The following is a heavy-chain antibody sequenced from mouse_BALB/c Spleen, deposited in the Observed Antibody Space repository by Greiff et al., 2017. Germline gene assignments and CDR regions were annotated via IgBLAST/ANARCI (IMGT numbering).Heavy chain of an antibody. CDR3: ARGTTVVGPFAY. Sequence: EVKLMESGPSLVKPSQTLSLTCSVTGDSITSGYWNWIRKFPGNKLEYMGYISYSGSTYYNPSLKSRISITRDTSKNQYYLQLNSVTTEDTATYYCARGTTVVGPFAYWGQGTLVTVSA. V-gene: IGHV3-8*02. J-gene: IGHJ3*01. CDR1: GDSITSGY. D-gene: IGHD1-1*01. CDR2: ISYSGST.